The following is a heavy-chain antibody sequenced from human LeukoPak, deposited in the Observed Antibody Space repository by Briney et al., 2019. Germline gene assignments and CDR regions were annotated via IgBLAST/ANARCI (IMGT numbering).Heavy chain of an antibody. CDR2: IYYSGST. CDR1: GGSISSGGYY. Sequence: PSETLSLTCTVSGGSISSGGYYWSWIRQHPGKGLEWIGYIYYSGSTYYNPSLKSRVTISVDTSKNQFSLKLSSVTAADTAVYYCARDIGTVTTAFDIWGQGTMVTVSS. J-gene: IGHJ3*02. D-gene: IGHD4-17*01. CDR3: ARDIGTVTTAFDI. V-gene: IGHV4-31*03.